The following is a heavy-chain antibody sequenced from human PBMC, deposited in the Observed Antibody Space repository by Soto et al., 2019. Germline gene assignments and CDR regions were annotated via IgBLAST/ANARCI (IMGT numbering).Heavy chain of an antibody. D-gene: IGHD2-15*01. CDR1: GGSISSYY. Sequence: QVQLQESGPGLAKPSETLSLTCTVSGGSISSYYWNWIRQSPGKGLEWIGYMYYCGSTKYNPSLKSRVTISLDTSKNQFSLNLRSVTAADTAVYYCARGTVLVVAANKYTDAFDFWGQGTMVTVSS. CDR3: ARGTVLVVAANKYTDAFDF. V-gene: IGHV4-59*01. J-gene: IGHJ3*01. CDR2: MYYCGST.